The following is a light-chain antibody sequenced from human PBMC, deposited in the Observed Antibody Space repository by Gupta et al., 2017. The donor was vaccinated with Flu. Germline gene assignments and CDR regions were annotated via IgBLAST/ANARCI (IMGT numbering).Light chain of an antibody. J-gene: IGLJ3*02. CDR3: QTWGTGDWV. CDR2: LNSDGSH. V-gene: IGLV4-69*01. Sequence: SGHSSYAIAWHQQQPEKGPRYLMKLNSDGSHSKGDGIPDRFSGSSSGAERYLTISSLQSEDEADYYCQTWGTGDWVFGGGTKLTVL. CDR1: SGHSSYA.